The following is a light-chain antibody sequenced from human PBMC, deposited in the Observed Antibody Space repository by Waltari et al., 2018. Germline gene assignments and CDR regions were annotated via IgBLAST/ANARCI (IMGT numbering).Light chain of an antibody. CDR1: QSVRSN. V-gene: IGKV3-15*01. Sequence: EKVMTQSPATLSVSPGEVVTLSCRASQSVRSNVAWYQHRPGQAPRLLIYDASTRASGIPARFSGSWSGTEFTLTISGLQSEDCALYYCQQYNDWYSFGQGTKLEIK. CDR3: QQYNDWYS. J-gene: IGKJ2*03. CDR2: DAS.